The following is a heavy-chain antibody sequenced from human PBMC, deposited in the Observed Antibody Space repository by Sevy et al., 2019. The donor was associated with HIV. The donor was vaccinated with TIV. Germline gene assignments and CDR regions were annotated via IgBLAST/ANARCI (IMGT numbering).Heavy chain of an antibody. D-gene: IGHD1-26*01. CDR2: INPNSGDT. J-gene: IGHJ5*02. CDR3: MRACGSCEINCFDP. Sequence: ASVKVSCKASGYTFTGYYIHWVRQAPGQGLQWMGWINPNSGDTKYAQKFQGRVTMTRDTSISTAYMELSRLRFDDTAVYYCMRACGSCEINCFDPWGQGALVTVSS. V-gene: IGHV1-2*02. CDR1: GYTFTGYY.